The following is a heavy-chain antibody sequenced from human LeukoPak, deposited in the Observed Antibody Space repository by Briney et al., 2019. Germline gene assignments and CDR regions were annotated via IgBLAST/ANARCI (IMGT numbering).Heavy chain of an antibody. CDR3: ASSLDIVVVPAAIRLDY. CDR1: GYTFTGYY. Sequence: GASVKVSCKASGYTFTGYYMHWVRQAPGQGLEWMGWINPNSGGTNYAQKFQGRVTMTRDTSISTAYMELSRLRSDDTAVYYCASSLDIVVVPAAIRLDYWGQGTLVTVSS. V-gene: IGHV1-2*02. J-gene: IGHJ4*02. CDR2: INPNSGGT. D-gene: IGHD2-2*03.